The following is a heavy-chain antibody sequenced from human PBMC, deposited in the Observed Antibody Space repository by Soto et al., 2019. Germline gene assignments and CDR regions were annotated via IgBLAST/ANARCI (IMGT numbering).Heavy chain of an antibody. V-gene: IGHV4-59*01. CDR2: IYYSGDT. CDR3: ARDRNKLWKNDAFDI. Sequence: QVQLQESGPGLVKPSETQSLTCSVSGDSMNSYYWSWIRQSPGKGMEWLGYIYYSGDTKYNPSLQSRISISIDTTRNHFSLRLTSMTAADSAVYYCARDRNKLWKNDAFDIWGQGTMVTVSS. CDR1: GDSMNSYY. J-gene: IGHJ3*02. D-gene: IGHD3-3*01.